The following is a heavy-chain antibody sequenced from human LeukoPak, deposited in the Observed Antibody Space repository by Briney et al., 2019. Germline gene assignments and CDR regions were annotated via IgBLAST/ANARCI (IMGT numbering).Heavy chain of an antibody. CDR1: GGSISSGSYY. J-gene: IGHJ3*02. CDR3: ARGSELLRDGFDI. D-gene: IGHD2-21*01. V-gene: IGHV4-61*02. Sequence: PSQTLSLTCTVSGGSISSGSYYWSWIRQPAGKGLEWIGRIYTSGNTNYNPSLKSRVTMSVDTSKNQFSLRVTSVTAADTAVYYCARGSELLRDGFDIRGQGTMVTVSS. CDR2: IYTSGNT.